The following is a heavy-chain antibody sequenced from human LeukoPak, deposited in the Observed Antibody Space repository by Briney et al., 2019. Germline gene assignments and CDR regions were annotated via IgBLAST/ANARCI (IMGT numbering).Heavy chain of an antibody. CDR3: ARGFPPTID. V-gene: IGHV4-34*01. Sequence: SETLSLPCAVYGGSFSSYYWSWIRQPPGKGLEWIGEINHSGSTNYNPSLKIRVTLSVDTSKNQFSLKLSSVTAADTAVYYCARGFPPTIDWGQGTLVTVSS. CDR1: GGSFSSYY. J-gene: IGHJ4*02. D-gene: IGHD3-3*01. CDR2: INHSGST.